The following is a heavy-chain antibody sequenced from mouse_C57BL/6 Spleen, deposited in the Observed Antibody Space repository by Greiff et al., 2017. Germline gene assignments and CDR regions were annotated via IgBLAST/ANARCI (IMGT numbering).Heavy chain of an antibody. V-gene: IGHV5-6*02. CDR1: GFTFSSYG. Sequence: DVKLVESGGDLVKPGGSLKLSCAASGFTFSSYGMSWVRQTPDKRLEWVATISSGGSYTYYPDSVKGRFTISRDNAKNTLYLQMSSLKSEDTAMYYCAAQATFAYWGQGTLVTVSA. D-gene: IGHD3-2*02. CDR3: AAQATFAY. CDR2: ISSGGSYT. J-gene: IGHJ3*01.